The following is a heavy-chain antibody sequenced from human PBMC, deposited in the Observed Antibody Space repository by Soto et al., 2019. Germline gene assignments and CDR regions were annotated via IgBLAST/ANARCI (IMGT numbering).Heavy chain of an antibody. CDR2: ISGSGGST. Sequence: GGSLRLSCAASGLTFSSYAMSWVRQAPGKGLEWVSAISGSGGSTYYADSVKGRFTISRDNAKNSLYLQMNSLRAEDTAVYYCAREYDILNWFDPWGQGTLVTVSS. J-gene: IGHJ5*02. CDR3: AREYDILNWFDP. D-gene: IGHD3-9*01. V-gene: IGHV3-23*01. CDR1: GLTFSSYA.